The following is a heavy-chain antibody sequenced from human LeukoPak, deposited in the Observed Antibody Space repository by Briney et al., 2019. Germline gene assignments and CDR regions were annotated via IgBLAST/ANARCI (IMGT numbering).Heavy chain of an antibody. V-gene: IGHV4-34*01. CDR1: GGSFSGYY. J-gene: IGHJ3*02. D-gene: IGHD1-26*01. Sequence: SETLSLTCAVYGGSFSGYYWSWIRQPPGKGLEWIGEINHSGSTNYNPSLKSRVTISVDTSKNQFSLKLSSVTAADTAVYYCARGIPRFSGSYWLFRDAFDIWGQGTMVTVSS. CDR2: INHSGST. CDR3: ARGIPRFSGSYWLFRDAFDI.